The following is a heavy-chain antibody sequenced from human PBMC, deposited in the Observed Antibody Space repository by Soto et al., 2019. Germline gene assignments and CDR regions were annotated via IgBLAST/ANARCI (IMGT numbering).Heavy chain of an antibody. CDR1: GYRFTIYG. CDR3: ARDVEMTTSHYYYYYYMDV. D-gene: IGHD4-17*01. J-gene: IGHJ6*03. CDR2: ISAYNGNT. Sequence: ASVKGSCKASGYRFTIYGSSWGRKTTEQGLEWMGWISAYNGNTNYAQKLQGRVTMTTDTSTSTAYMELRSLRSDDTAVYYCARDVEMTTSHYYYYYYMDVWGKGTTVTVSS. V-gene: IGHV1-18*01.